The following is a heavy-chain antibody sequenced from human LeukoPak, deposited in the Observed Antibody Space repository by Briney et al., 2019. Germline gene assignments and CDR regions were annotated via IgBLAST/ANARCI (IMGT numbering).Heavy chain of an antibody. D-gene: IGHD3-22*01. V-gene: IGHV3-23*01. CDR1: GFTFSSYG. J-gene: IGHJ4*02. Sequence: GGSLRLSCAASGFTFSSYGMSWVRQAPGKGLEWVSAISGSGGSTYYADSVKGRFTISRDNSKNTLYLQMNSLRAEDTAVYYCAKDIYDSSGYYRPGYYFDYWGQGTRVTVSS. CDR3: AKDIYDSSGYYRPGYYFDY. CDR2: ISGSGGST.